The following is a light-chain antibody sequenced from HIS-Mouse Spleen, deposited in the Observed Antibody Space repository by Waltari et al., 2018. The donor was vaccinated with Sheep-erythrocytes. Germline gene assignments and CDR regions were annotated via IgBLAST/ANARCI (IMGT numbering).Light chain of an antibody. CDR2: DVR. Sequence: SALTQPRSVSGSPGQSVTIPCTGTSSHVGCYNYVLRYQQHPGKAPKLMLYDVRKRPAGVPDRFSGSKSGNTASLTISGLQAEDEADYYCCSYAGSYNHVFATGTKVTVL. J-gene: IGLJ1*01. CDR1: SSHVGCYNY. CDR3: CSYAGSYNHV. V-gene: IGLV2-11*01.